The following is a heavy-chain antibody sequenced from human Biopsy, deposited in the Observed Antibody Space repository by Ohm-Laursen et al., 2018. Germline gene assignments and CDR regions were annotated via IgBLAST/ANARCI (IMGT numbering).Heavy chain of an antibody. CDR2: INQSGRT. CDR1: GKTFSDYY. J-gene: IGHJ4*02. V-gene: IGHV4-34*08. Sequence: SETLSLTWEVYGKTFSDYYWSWIRQPPGKGLEWIGQINQSGRTNYNPSLKSRVNISADKSNNQFSLKLTSVTSADTAVYFCGNEVHGRDYWGLGALVTVPS. D-gene: IGHD2-15*01. CDR3: GNEVHGRDY.